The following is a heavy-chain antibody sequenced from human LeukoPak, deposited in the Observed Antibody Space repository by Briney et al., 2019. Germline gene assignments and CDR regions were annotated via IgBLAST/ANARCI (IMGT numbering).Heavy chain of an antibody. V-gene: IGHV3-48*01. CDR3: ARDRRLASFDY. CDR2: ISSSSSSSI. J-gene: IGHJ4*02. CDR1: GFTFSSYS. Sequence: GGSLRLSCAASGFTFSSYSMNWVRQAPGKGLEWVSYISSSSSSSIYYADSVKGRFTISRDNSKNTLYLQMNSLRAEDAAIYYCARDRRLASFDYGGQGTLVTVSS. D-gene: IGHD6-25*01.